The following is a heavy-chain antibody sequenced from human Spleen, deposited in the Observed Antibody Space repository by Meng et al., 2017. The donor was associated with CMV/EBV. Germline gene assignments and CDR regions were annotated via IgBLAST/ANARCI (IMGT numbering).Heavy chain of an antibody. Sequence: SVKVSCKASGGTFSSYTISWVRQAPGQGLEWMGRIIPILGIANYAQKFQGRVTITADKSTSTAYMELSSLRSEDTAVYYCAREVALHLWHDFWGQGTLVTVSS. CDR2: IIPILGIA. J-gene: IGHJ4*02. V-gene: IGHV1-69*04. CDR1: GGTFSSYT. CDR3: AREVALHLWHDF. D-gene: IGHD5-18*01.